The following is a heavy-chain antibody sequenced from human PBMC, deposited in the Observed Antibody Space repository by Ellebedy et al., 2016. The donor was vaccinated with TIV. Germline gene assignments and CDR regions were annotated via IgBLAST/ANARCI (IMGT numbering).Heavy chain of an antibody. V-gene: IGHV3-21*01. J-gene: IGHJ3*02. Sequence: GESLKISCAASGFTFSSYSMNWVRQAPGKGLEWVSSISSSSGYISYADSVKGRFTISRDNARNSLYLQMNSLRAEDTAVYYCAREDPISGSYDDAFDIWGQGTMVTVSS. CDR2: ISSSSGYI. CDR1: GFTFSSYS. D-gene: IGHD1-26*01. CDR3: AREDPISGSYDDAFDI.